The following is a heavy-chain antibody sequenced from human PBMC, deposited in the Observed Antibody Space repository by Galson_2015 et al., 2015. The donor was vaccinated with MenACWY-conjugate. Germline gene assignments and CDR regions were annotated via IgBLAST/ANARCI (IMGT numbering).Heavy chain of an antibody. CDR1: GYSFTSYW. J-gene: IGHJ4*02. CDR3: ARQPYLGYYYDSSGHPD. CDR2: IYPGDSDT. V-gene: IGHV5-51*01. D-gene: IGHD3-22*01. Sequence: QSGAEVKEPGESLKISCKGSGYSFTSYWMGWVRQMPGKGLEWMGIIYPGDSDTRYSPSFQGQVTISADKSISTAYLQWSSLKASDTAMYYCARQPYLGYYYDSSGHPDWGQGTLVTVSS.